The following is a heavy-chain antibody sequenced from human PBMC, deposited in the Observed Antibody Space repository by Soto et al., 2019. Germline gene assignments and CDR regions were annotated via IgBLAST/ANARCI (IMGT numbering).Heavy chain of an antibody. V-gene: IGHV4-39*02. CDR3: ARDADPSSWFDP. CDR1: GGSISSSSYY. Sequence: QLQLQESGPGLVKPSETLSLTCTVSGGSISSSSYYWGWIRQPPGKGLEWIGSIYYSGSTYYNPSLKSRVTISVDTSKNQFSLKLSSVTAADTAVYYCARDADPSSWFDPWGQGTLVTVSS. CDR2: IYYSGST. D-gene: IGHD6-6*01. J-gene: IGHJ5*02.